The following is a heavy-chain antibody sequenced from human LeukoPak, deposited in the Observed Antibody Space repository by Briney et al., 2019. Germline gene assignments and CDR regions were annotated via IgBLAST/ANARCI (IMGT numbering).Heavy chain of an antibody. CDR1: GFTFSSYW. CDR3: ARVWSYYYFDY. Sequence: PGGSLRLSCAASGFTFSSYWMHWVRQAPGKGLVWVSRINNDGSSTSYADSVKGRFTISRDDAKNTLYLQMNSLRAEDTAVYYCARVWSYYYFDYWGQGALDTVSS. D-gene: IGHD2-8*02. J-gene: IGHJ4*02. CDR2: INNDGSST. V-gene: IGHV3-74*01.